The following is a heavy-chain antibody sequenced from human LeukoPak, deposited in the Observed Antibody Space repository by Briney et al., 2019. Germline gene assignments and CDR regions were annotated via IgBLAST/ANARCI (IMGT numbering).Heavy chain of an antibody. J-gene: IGHJ4*02. V-gene: IGHV3-23*01. CDR3: AKEGPYYYGSGSYQRPPVDY. D-gene: IGHD3-10*01. Sequence: GGSLRLSCAASGFTLSSYGMSWVRQAPGKGLEWVSAISGSGGSTYYADSVKGRFTISRDNSKNTLYLQMNSLRAEDTAVYYCAKEGPYYYGSGSYQRPPVDYWGQGTLVTVSS. CDR2: ISGSGGST. CDR1: GFTLSSYG.